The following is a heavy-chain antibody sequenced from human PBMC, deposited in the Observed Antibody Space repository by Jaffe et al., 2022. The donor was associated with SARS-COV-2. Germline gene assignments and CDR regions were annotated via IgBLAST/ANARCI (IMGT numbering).Heavy chain of an antibody. CDR3: ASSYDYAWGSDRYTWFDP. J-gene: IGHJ5*02. CDR2: IYTSGST. Sequence: VQLQESGPGLVKPSQTLSLTCTVSGGSVRSGSFYWSWIRQPAGKGLEWIGRIYTSGSTNYNPSLKSRVTISLDTSKNQFSLRLSSVTAADTAMYYCASSYDYAWGSDRYTWFDPWGQGTLVTVSS. V-gene: IGHV4-61*02. D-gene: IGHD3-16*02. CDR1: GGSVRSGSFY.